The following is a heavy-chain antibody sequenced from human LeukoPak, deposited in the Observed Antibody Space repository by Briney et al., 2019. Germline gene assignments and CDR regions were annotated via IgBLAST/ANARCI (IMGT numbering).Heavy chain of an antibody. CDR3: ARRGGHDSSGYYYGFAFDI. V-gene: IGHV4-38-2*02. J-gene: IGHJ3*02. Sequence: SETLSLTCTVSGYSISSGYYWGWIRQPPGKGLEWIGSMFYSGSTNYNPSLKSRVTISVDKSKNQFSLKLSSVTAADTAVYYCARRGGHDSSGYYYGFAFDIWGQGTMVTVSS. CDR2: MFYSGST. CDR1: GYSISSGYY. D-gene: IGHD3-22*01.